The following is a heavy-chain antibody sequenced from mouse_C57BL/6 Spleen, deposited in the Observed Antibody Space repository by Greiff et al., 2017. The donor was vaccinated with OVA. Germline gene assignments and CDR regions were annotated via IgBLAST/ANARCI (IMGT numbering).Heavy chain of an antibody. CDR2: IYPRDGST. CDR3: ARDDYDERYYAMDY. CDR1: GYTFTSYD. D-gene: IGHD2-4*01. J-gene: IGHJ4*01. V-gene: IGHV1-85*01. Sequence: LVESGPELVKPGASVKLSCKASGYTFTSYDINWVKQRPGQGLEWIGWIYPRDGSTKYNEKFKGKATLTVDTSSSTAYMELHSLTSEDSAVYFCARDDYDERYYAMDYWGQGTSVTVSS.